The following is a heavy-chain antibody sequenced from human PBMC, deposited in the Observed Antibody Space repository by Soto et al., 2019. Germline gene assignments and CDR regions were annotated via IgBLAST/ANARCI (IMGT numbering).Heavy chain of an antibody. Sequence: QVQLQESGPGLVKPSETLSLTCIVSGGSISNYYWSWIRQPPGKGLEWIGYIYYSGSTNYNPSLTSRVTTSVDTSKNQFSMKLSSVTAADTAVYCCARNRYSYGVYYFDYWGQGTLVTVSS. J-gene: IGHJ4*02. CDR1: GGSISNYY. D-gene: IGHD5-18*01. CDR3: ARNRYSYGVYYFDY. V-gene: IGHV4-59*08. CDR2: IYYSGST.